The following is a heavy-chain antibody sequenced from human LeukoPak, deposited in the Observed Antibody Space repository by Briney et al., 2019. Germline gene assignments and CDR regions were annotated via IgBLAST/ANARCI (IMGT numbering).Heavy chain of an antibody. J-gene: IGHJ4*02. CDR1: GYTFTSYY. D-gene: IGHD5-18*01. CDR2: INPSGGST. V-gene: IGHV1-46*01. Sequence: ASVKVSCKASGYTFTSYYMHWVRQAPGQGLEWMGIINPSGGSTSYAQKFQGRVTMTRDMSTSTVYMELSSLRSEDTAVYYCARAQEMIGYSYGLGELDYWGQGTLVTVSS. CDR3: ARAQEMIGYSYGLGELDY.